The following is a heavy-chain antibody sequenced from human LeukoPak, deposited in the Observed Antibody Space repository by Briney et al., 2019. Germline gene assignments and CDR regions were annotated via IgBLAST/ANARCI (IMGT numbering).Heavy chain of an antibody. J-gene: IGHJ4*02. Sequence: SETLSLTCAVCGGSFSGYYWSWIRQPPGKGLEWIGYIYYSGSTYYNPSLKSRVTISVDTSKNQFSLKLSSVTAADTAVYYCARTGCSSTSCYIVYWGQGTLVTVSS. CDR3: ARTGCSSTSCYIVY. CDR2: IYYSGST. D-gene: IGHD2-2*02. CDR1: GGSFSGYY. V-gene: IGHV4-59*06.